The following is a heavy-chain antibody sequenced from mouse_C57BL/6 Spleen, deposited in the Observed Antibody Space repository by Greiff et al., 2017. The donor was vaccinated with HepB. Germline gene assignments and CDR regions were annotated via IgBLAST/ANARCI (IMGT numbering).Heavy chain of an antibody. Sequence: VHLGESGPGLVAPSQSLSITCTVSGFSLTSYAISWVRQPPGKGLEWLGVIWTGGGTNYNSALKSRLSISKDNSKSQVFLKMNSLQTDDTARYYCARNYHYYGSSYGFAYWGQGTLVTVSA. J-gene: IGHJ3*01. CDR2: IWTGGGT. D-gene: IGHD1-1*01. V-gene: IGHV2-9-1*01. CDR1: GFSLTSYA. CDR3: ARNYHYYGSSYGFAY.